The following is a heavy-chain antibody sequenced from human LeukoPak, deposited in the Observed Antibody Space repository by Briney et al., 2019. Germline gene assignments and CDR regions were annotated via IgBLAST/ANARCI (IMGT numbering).Heavy chain of an antibody. V-gene: IGHV3-9*01. CDR1: GFTFDDYA. CDR2: ISWNSGSI. D-gene: IGHD3-10*01. CDR3: AKGVKYYGSGSYYNPLDY. J-gene: IGHJ4*02. Sequence: GRSLRLSCAASGFTFDDYAMRWVRQAPGKGLEWVSGISWNSGSIGSADSVKGRFTITRDNAKNSLYLQMNSLRAEDTALYYCAKGVKYYGSGSYYNPLDYWGQGTLVTVSS.